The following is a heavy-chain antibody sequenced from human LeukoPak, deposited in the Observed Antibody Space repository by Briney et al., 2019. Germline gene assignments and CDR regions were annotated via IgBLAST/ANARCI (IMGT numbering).Heavy chain of an antibody. CDR3: AKDMDGDYGSALDY. V-gene: IGHV3-9*01. Sequence: TGGSLRLSCAASGFTFDDYAMHWVRQAPGKGLEWVSGISWNSGSIGYADSVKGRFTISRDNAKNSLYLQMNSLRAEDTALYYCAKDMDGDYGSALDYWGQGTLVTVSS. D-gene: IGHD4-17*01. CDR1: GFTFDDYA. CDR2: ISWNSGSI. J-gene: IGHJ4*02.